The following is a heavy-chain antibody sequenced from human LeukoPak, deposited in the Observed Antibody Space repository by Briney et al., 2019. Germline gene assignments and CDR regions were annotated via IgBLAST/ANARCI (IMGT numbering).Heavy chain of an antibody. Sequence: PGGSLRLSCVASGFTFSSYAMSWVRQAPGKGLEWVSAISGSGGSTYYADSVKGRFTISRDNSKNTLYLQMNSLRAEDTAIYYCAKDRGYTVTAADHWGQGTLVIVSS. D-gene: IGHD4-17*01. CDR3: AKDRGYTVTAADH. J-gene: IGHJ4*02. CDR2: ISGSGGST. CDR1: GFTFSSYA. V-gene: IGHV3-23*01.